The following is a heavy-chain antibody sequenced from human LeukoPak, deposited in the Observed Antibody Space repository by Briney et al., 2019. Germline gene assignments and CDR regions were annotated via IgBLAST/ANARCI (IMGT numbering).Heavy chain of an antibody. CDR2: IYYSGST. CDR1: GGSISSYY. CDR3: ARETAAAGSFIAINDY. J-gene: IGHJ4*02. Sequence: SETLSLTCTVSGGSISSYYWSWIRQPPGKGLEWIGYIYYSGSTNYNPSLKSRATISVDKSKNQFSLKMSSVTAADTAIYYCARETAAAGSFIAINDYWSQGTLVTVSS. V-gene: IGHV4-59*12. D-gene: IGHD6-13*01.